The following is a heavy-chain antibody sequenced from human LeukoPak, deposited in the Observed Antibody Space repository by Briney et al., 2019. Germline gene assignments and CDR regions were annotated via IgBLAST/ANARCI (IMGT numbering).Heavy chain of an antibody. V-gene: IGHV3-7*01. CDR1: GFTFSSYW. Sequence: GGSLRLSCAASGFTFSSYWKSWVRRAPGKGLEWVANIKQDGSEKYYVDSVKGRFTISRDNAKNSLYLQMNSLRAEDTAVYYCARDGGSYYEGYYFDYWGQGTLVTVSS. CDR3: ARDGGSYYEGYYFDY. D-gene: IGHD1-26*01. J-gene: IGHJ4*02. CDR2: IKQDGSEK.